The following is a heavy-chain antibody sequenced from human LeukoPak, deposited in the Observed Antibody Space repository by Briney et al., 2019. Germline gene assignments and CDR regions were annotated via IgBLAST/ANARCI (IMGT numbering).Heavy chain of an antibody. CDR3: PSQYGDYEVGDY. Sequence: SETLSLTCTVSGASISDSYWSWIRQPPGKGLEWIGYIYYIGRSSYNPSLRSRVTISVDTSKNQISLKLTSVTAADTAVYYCPSQYGDYEVGDYWGQGTLVTVSS. D-gene: IGHD4-17*01. J-gene: IGHJ4*02. V-gene: IGHV4-59*08. CDR1: GASISDSY. CDR2: IYYIGRS.